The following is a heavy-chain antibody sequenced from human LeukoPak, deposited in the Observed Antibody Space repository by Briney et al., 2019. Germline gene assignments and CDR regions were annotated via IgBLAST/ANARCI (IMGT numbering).Heavy chain of an antibody. CDR3: TGGAVAGISFDY. V-gene: IGHV4-34*01. D-gene: IGHD6-19*01. CDR2: INHSGSA. Sequence: SETLSLTCAVYGGSFSGYYWTWIRQPPGKGLEWIGEINHSGSANYNPSLKSRVTLSVDTSKNQFSLKLSSVTAADTAVYYCTGGAVAGISFDYWGQGTLVTVSS. CDR1: GGSFSGYY. J-gene: IGHJ4*02.